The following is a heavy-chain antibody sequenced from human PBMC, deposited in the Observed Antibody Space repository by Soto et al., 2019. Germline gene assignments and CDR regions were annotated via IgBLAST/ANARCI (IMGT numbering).Heavy chain of an antibody. J-gene: IGHJ5*02. V-gene: IGHV3-30-3*02. CDR3: AKDLYYYDFSLDDS. D-gene: IGHD3-16*01. CDR2: VSYDGGIE. Sequence: PVGSLRLGCAASGFTLSSQAMHWVRQAPGKGLEWVAVVSYDGGIENYADSVRGRFTISRDNSKNTVFLQMNSLRVEDTAVYYCAKDLYYYDFSLDDSWGQGTLVTVSS. CDR1: GFTLSSQA.